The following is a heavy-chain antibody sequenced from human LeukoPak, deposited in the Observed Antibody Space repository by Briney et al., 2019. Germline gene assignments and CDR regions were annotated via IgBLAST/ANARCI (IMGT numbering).Heavy chain of an antibody. CDR3: ARGLFQWPARVDY. Sequence: SETLSLTCTVSGGSINNYRWSWIRQPPGKGLEWIGFFDNSGSTNYNPSLKSRVTISVDTSKNQVSLKLNSVTAADTAVYYCARGLFQWPARVDYWGRGTLVTVSS. CDR1: GGSINNYR. V-gene: IGHV4-4*08. D-gene: IGHD6-19*01. J-gene: IGHJ4*02. CDR2: FDNSGST.